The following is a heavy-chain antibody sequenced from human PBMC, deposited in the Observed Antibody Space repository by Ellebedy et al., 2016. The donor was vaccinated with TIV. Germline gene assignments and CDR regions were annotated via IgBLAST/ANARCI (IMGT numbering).Heavy chain of an antibody. Sequence: GESLKISXAASGFSFRDYGMHWVRQASGTGLEWVAIIWYDGSNKDYVDHVKGRFSISRDNSKNTLHLQMNSLRAEDTAVYYCARAVDSGRDMDVWGQGTTVIVSS. CDR3: ARAVDSGRDMDV. D-gene: IGHD1-26*01. CDR2: IWYDGSNK. CDR1: GFSFRDYG. J-gene: IGHJ6*02. V-gene: IGHV3-33*01.